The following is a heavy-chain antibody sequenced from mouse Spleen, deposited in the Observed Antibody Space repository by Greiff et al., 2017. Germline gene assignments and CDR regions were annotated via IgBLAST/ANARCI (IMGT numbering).Heavy chain of an antibody. D-gene: IGHD2-3*01. CDR3: ARNYGLLHSLWYFDV. CDR1: GFSLTSYG. CDR2: IWSGGST. V-gene: IGHV2-2*01. J-gene: IGHJ1*03. Sequence: VQLQESGPGLVQPSQSLSITCTVSGFSLTSYGVHWVRQSPGKGLEWLGVIWSGGSTDYNAAFISRLSISKDNSKSQVFFKMNSLQADDTAIYYCARNYGLLHSLWYFDVWGTGTTVTVSS.